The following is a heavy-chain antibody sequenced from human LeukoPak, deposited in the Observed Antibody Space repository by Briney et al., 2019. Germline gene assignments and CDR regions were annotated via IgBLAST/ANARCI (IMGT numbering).Heavy chain of an antibody. CDR3: AKNSYYYDSSGYSALDY. V-gene: IGHV3-23*01. Sequence: PGGSLRLSCAASGFTFSSYAMSWVRQAPGKGLEWVSAISGSGGSTYYADSVKGRFTISRDNSKNTLYLQMSSLRAEDTAVYYCAKNSYYYDSSGYSALDYWGQGTLVTVSS. D-gene: IGHD3-22*01. CDR1: GFTFSSYA. J-gene: IGHJ4*02. CDR2: ISGSGGST.